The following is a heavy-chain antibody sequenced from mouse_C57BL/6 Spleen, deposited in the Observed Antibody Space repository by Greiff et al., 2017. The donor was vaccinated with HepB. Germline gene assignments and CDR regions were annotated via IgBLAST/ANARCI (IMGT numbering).Heavy chain of an antibody. D-gene: IGHD5-5*01. V-gene: IGHV1-66*01. CDR2: IYPGSGNT. J-gene: IGHJ4*01. CDR3: ARDTTLYYAMDD. Sequence: QVQLQQSGPELVKPGASVKISCKASGYSFTSYYIHWVKQRPGQGLEWIGWIYPGSGNTKYNEKFKGKATLTADTSSSTAYMQLSSLTSEDSAVYYCARDTTLYYAMDDWGQGTSVTVSS. CDR1: GYSFTSYY.